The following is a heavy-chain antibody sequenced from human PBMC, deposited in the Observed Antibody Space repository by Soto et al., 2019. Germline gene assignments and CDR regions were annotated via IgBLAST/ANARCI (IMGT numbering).Heavy chain of an antibody. CDR1: GGTFSSYA. V-gene: IGHV1-69*01. Sequence: QVQLVQSGAEVKKPGSSVKVSCKASGGTFSSYAISWVRQAPGQGLEWMGGIIPIFGTANYAQKFQGRVTITADESTSTAYMELSSLRSEDTAVYYCARDIVVVPAATGHYYYYCMDVWGQGTTVTVSS. CDR2: IIPIFGTA. CDR3: ARDIVVVPAATGHYYYYCMDV. D-gene: IGHD2-2*01. J-gene: IGHJ6*02.